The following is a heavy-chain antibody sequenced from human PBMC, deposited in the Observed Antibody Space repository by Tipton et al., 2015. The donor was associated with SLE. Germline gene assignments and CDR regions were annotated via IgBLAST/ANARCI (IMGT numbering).Heavy chain of an antibody. J-gene: IGHJ5*02. V-gene: IGHV4-31*03. CDR3: ARGGHSNSPNWFDP. CDR2: IFYSGNT. D-gene: IGHD4-11*01. CDR1: GGSITSGGYF. Sequence: TLSLTCSVSGGSITSGGYFWNWIRQHPGKGLEWIGYIFYSGNTYYNPSLKSRVTISVDRSKNQFSLSLSSVTAADTAVYYCARGGHSNSPNWFDPWGQGTLITVSS.